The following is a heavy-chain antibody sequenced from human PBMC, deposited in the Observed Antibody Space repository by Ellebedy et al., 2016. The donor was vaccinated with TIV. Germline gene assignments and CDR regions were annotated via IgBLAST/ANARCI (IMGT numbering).Heavy chain of an antibody. Sequence: GGSLRLSXAGPGFTFKSYAMHWVRQAPGKGLEWVSYISSSGTGTYYADSVKGRFSISRDNAKNSLYLQMNSLRDEDTAVYYCARQFAYWGQGTLVTVSS. CDR1: GFTFKSYA. D-gene: IGHD2-21*01. CDR2: ISSSGTGT. V-gene: IGHV3-48*02. CDR3: ARQFAY. J-gene: IGHJ4*02.